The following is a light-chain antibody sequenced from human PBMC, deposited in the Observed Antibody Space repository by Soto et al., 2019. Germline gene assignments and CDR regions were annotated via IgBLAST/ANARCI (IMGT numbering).Light chain of an antibody. Sequence: DILMTQSLSSLSAPVGDRVTITCRASQDINNYLAWIQQQRGKATKSLIYAASSLQSGVPSKFSGSGSGTGFTLTISSLQPEEFAPYYCQQCDNYPTFTFVTGTKLEI. V-gene: IGKV1-16*02. CDR3: QQCDNYPTFT. J-gene: IGKJ3*01. CDR2: AAS. CDR1: QDINNY.